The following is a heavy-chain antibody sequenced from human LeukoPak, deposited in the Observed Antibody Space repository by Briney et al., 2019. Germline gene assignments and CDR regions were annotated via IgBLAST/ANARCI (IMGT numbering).Heavy chain of an antibody. V-gene: IGHV3-20*04. CDR1: GFTFDDYG. CDR2: INWNGGST. Sequence: GGSLRLSCAASGFTFDDYGMSRVRQAPGKGLEWVSGINWNGGSTGYADSVKGRFTISRDNAKNSLYLQMNSLRAEDTAVYYCARDRQVVYCSSTSCPGDYMDVWGKGTTVTVSS. J-gene: IGHJ6*03. CDR3: ARDRQVVYCSSTSCPGDYMDV. D-gene: IGHD2-2*01.